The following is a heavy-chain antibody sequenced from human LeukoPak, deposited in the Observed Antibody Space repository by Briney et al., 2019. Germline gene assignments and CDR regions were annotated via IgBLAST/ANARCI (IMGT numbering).Heavy chain of an antibody. D-gene: IGHD3-22*01. CDR2: INPSGGST. CDR3: ARDRTYYDSSGPEGWFDP. V-gene: IGHV1-46*01. J-gene: IGHJ5*02. CDR1: GYTFTGYY. Sequence: VSVKVSCKASGYTFTGYYMHWVRQAPGQGLEWMGIINPSGGSTSYAQKFQGRVTMTRDTSTSTVYMELSSLRSEDTAVYYCARDRTYYDSSGPEGWFDPWGQGTLVTVSS.